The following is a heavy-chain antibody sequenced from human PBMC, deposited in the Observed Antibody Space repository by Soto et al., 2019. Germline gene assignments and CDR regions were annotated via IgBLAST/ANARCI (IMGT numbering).Heavy chain of an antibody. Sequence: SETLSLTCAVYGGSFSGYYWSWIRQPPGKGLEWIGEINHSGSTNYNPSLKSRVTISVDTSKNPFSLKLSSVTAADTAVYYCARAPLYCDYFYYFDYWGQGTLVTVSS. CDR1: GGSFSGYY. D-gene: IGHD4-17*01. V-gene: IGHV4-34*01. J-gene: IGHJ4*02. CDR2: INHSGST. CDR3: ARAPLYCDYFYYFDY.